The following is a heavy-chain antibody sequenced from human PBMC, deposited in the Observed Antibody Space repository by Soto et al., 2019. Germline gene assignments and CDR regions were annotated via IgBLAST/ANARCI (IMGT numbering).Heavy chain of an antibody. CDR3: ATDRGSYALDD. V-gene: IGHV1-18*01. Sequence: QVQLVQSGAEVKKPGASVKVSCKASGYTFTSYGIIWVRQAPGQGLEWMGWISAYKGNTHYAQKLQDRATMTTDTSTSTAYIALRSFRSEDTAVYYGATDRGSYALDDWGQGTLVTVSS. CDR2: ISAYKGNT. CDR1: GYTFTSYG. J-gene: IGHJ4*02. D-gene: IGHD1-26*01.